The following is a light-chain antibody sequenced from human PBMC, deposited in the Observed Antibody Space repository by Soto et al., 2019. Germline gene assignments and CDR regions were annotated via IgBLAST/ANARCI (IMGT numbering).Light chain of an antibody. Sequence: SYELTQPPSVSVSPGQTANITCSGDKLGDKYACWYQQRPGQSPVLVIYQHSKRPSGIPERFSGSNSGNTATLTISGTQAMDEADYYCQAWDSSTANVVFGGGTKVIVL. CDR2: QHS. CDR1: KLGDKY. J-gene: IGLJ2*01. V-gene: IGLV3-1*01. CDR3: QAWDSSTANVV.